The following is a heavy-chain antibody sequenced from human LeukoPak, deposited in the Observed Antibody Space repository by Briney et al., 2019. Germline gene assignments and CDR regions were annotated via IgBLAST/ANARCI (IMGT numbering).Heavy chain of an antibody. CDR3: ARDRTYSGSPDGRSYFNS. V-gene: IGHV3-33*01. J-gene: IGHJ4*02. Sequence: GRSLRLACAASGFTFNKYGMHWVRQVPGKGLEWVAVIWSNGGETYYPDSVRGRFTIAIDNSENTVDLQMNSLRAEDTAVYYCARDRTYSGSPDGRSYFNSWGQGTLVTVSS. CDR2: IWSNGGET. CDR1: GFTFNKYG. D-gene: IGHD5-12*01.